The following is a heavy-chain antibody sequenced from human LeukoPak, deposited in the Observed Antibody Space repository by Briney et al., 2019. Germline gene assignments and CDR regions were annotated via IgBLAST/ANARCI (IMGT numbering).Heavy chain of an antibody. D-gene: IGHD2/OR15-2a*01. CDR2: IYTSGST. CDR3: ARVSILIVPYYAFDI. CDR1: GGSISSGSYY. J-gene: IGHJ3*02. Sequence: PSETLSLTCTVSGGSISSGSYYWSWIRQPAGKGLEWIGRIYTSGSTNYNPSLKSRVTISVDTSKNQFSLKLSSVTAADTAVYYCARVSILIVPYYAFDIWGQGTMVTVSS. V-gene: IGHV4-61*02.